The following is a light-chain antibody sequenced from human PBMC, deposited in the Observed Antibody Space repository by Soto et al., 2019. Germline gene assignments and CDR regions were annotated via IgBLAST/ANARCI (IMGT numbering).Light chain of an antibody. CDR2: KAS. V-gene: IGKV1-5*03. CDR3: QQYNSYSRA. Sequence: DIQMTQSPSTLSASVGDRVTITCRASQSISSWLAWYQQKPGKAPKLLIHKASSLESGVPSRLSGSGSGTEYTLTISSLQPDDFATYYCQQYNSYSRAFGQGTKVEIK. J-gene: IGKJ1*01. CDR1: QSISSW.